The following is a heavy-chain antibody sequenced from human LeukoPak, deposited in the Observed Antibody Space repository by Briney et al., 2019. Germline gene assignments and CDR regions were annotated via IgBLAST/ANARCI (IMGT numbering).Heavy chain of an antibody. CDR3: ARAMPHDNWFDP. CDR2: INGDASNR. CDR1: GFTFSNYA. V-gene: IGHV3-74*03. Sequence: GGSLRLSCAASGFTFSNYAMHWVRQVAGKGLVWVAHINGDASNRTYADSVKGRFTISRDNAKNTLYLQMNSLRVDDTAVYYCARAMPHDNWFDPWGQGSLVTVSS. J-gene: IGHJ5*02. D-gene: IGHD2-2*01.